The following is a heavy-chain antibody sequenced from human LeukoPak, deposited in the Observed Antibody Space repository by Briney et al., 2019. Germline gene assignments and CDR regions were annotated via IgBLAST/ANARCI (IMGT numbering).Heavy chain of an antibody. V-gene: IGHV3-11*04. CDR1: GFTFSGYS. J-gene: IGHJ4*02. Sequence: GRSLRLSCAASGFTFSGYSMTWISQAPGRRLEWVSHISSSGRIYADSVKGRFTISRDNAKNSLYLQMNSLRAEDTAVYYCARDRGPYNYWGEGTLVTVS. CDR3: ARDRGPYNY. CDR2: ISSSGRI. D-gene: IGHD3-10*01.